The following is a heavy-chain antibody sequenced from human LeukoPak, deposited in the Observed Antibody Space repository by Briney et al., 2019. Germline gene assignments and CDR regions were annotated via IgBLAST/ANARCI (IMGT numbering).Heavy chain of an antibody. CDR1: GLTFDDYA. CDR3: AKEYVGALRC. CDR2: ISWNSGSI. J-gene: IGHJ4*02. Sequence: PGRSLRLSCAASGLTFDDYAMHWVRQAPGKGLEWVSGISWNSGSIGYADSVKGRFTISRDNAKNSLYLQMNSLRAEDTALYYCAKEYVGALRCWGQGTLVTVSS. V-gene: IGHV3-9*01. D-gene: IGHD1-26*01.